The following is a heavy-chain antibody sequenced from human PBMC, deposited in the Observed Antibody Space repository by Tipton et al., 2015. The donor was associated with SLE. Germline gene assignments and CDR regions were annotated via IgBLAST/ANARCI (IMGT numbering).Heavy chain of an antibody. J-gene: IGHJ4*02. V-gene: IGHV4-39*07. CDR3: ARAPMTTVTTGFDY. D-gene: IGHD4-11*01. Sequence: TLSLTCSVSGGSISSNDYYWGWIRQPPGKGLEWIGNIFKIGSPHYNPSLKSRVSLSVDTSKNQFSLKLSSVTAADTAVYFCARAPMTTVTTGFDYWGQGTLVTVSS. CDR2: IFKIGSP. CDR1: GGSISSNDYY.